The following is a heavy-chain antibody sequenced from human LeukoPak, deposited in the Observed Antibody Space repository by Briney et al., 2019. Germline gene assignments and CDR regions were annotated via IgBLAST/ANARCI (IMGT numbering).Heavy chain of an antibody. CDR3: ARALSGTYLDF. Sequence: GGSLRLSCAASGFTLSDYYMTWIRQAPGRGLEWVSYIRSSGADIFYADSVKGRFSISRDIAKSSLYLQMDSLRAEDTAVYYCARALSGTYLDFWGQGTLVTVSS. V-gene: IGHV3-11*01. D-gene: IGHD3-10*01. J-gene: IGHJ4*02. CDR1: GFTLSDYY. CDR2: IRSSGADI.